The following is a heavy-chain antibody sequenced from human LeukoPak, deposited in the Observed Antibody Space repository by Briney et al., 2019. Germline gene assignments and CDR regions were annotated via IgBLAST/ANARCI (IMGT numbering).Heavy chain of an antibody. J-gene: IGHJ4*02. CDR1: GFTFSSYA. Sequence: GGSLRLSCAASGFTFSSYAMSWVRQAPGKGLEWVGFIRNKAYGATTEYAASVKGRFTISRDDSKSIAYLQMNSLKTEDTAVYYCTRVPMRGSSNWAYFDYWGQGTLVTVSS. V-gene: IGHV3-49*04. CDR3: TRVPMRGSSNWAYFDY. CDR2: IRNKAYGATT. D-gene: IGHD1-26*01.